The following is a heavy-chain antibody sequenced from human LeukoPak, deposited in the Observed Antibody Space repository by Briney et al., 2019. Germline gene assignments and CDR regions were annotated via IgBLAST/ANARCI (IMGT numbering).Heavy chain of an antibody. V-gene: IGHV1-3*01. D-gene: IGHD2-2*01. CDR1: GYTFTSYA. J-gene: IGHJ5*02. CDR3: ARDGCSSTSCYGVWFDP. Sequence: ASVKVSCKASGYTFTSYAMHWVRQAPGQRLEWMGWINAGNGNTKYSQKFQGRVTITRDTSASTAYMELSSLRSEDTAVYYCARDGCSSTSCYGVWFDPWGQGTLVTVSS. CDR2: INAGNGNT.